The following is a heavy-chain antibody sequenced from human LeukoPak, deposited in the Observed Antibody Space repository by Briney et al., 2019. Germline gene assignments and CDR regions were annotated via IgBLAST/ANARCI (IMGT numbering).Heavy chain of an antibody. CDR2: IRYDGSNK. V-gene: IGHV3-30*02. CDR3: AKDERYSYGLGGY. D-gene: IGHD5-18*01. Sequence: GGSLRLSCAASGFTFSSYGMHWVRQAPGKGLEWVAFIRYDGSNKYYADSVKGRFTISRDNSKNTLYLQMHSLRAEDTAVYYCAKDERYSYGLGGYWGQGTLVTVSS. J-gene: IGHJ4*02. CDR1: GFTFSSYG.